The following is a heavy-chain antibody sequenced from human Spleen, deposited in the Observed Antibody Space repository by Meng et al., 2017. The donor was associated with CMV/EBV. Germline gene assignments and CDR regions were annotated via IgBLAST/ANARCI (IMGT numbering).Heavy chain of an antibody. Sequence: GSVTSEGVYWRRTRPTPRAGLEWIGQTFIGGTTHYNPSLRSRVSILTHTSTNQISLKLTSVTAADTAVYYCARATWPISGALNWIDPWGRGILVTVSS. J-gene: IGHJ5*02. D-gene: IGHD3-3*01. CDR1: GSVTSEGVY. V-gene: IGHV4-31*02. CDR2: TFIGGTT. CDR3: ARATWPISGALNWIDP.